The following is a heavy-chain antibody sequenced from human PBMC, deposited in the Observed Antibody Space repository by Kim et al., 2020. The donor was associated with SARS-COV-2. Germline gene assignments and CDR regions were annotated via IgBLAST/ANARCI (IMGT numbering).Heavy chain of an antibody. J-gene: IGHJ4*02. V-gene: IGHV3-7*05. D-gene: IGHD1-7*01. Sequence: GGSLRLSCAGSGFNFGDSWMSWVRQVPGKGLEWVANINLDGSETHYLDSVEGRFTISRDNRRNSLSLQLNSLRVEDTALYYCAIDMRELRSWGRGILVTVSS. CDR1: GFNFGDSW. CDR3: AIDMRELRS. CDR2: INLDGSET.